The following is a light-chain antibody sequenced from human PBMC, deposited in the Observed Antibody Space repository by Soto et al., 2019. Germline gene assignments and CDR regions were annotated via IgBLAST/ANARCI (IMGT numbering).Light chain of an antibody. Sequence: QSVLTQPASLSGSPGQSITISCTGTSSDIGSYDLVSWYRQHPGEAPKLLIYGVNKRPSGVSNRFSGSKSGNTASLTISGLQAEDEAVYWCYSYGFVNPFGFGGGTKLTVL. J-gene: IGLJ2*01. CDR1: SSDIGSYDL. CDR2: GVN. V-gene: IGLV2-23*02. CDR3: YSYGFVNPFG.